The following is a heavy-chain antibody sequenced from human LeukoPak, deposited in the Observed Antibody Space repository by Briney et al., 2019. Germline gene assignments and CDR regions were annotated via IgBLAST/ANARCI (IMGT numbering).Heavy chain of an antibody. V-gene: IGHV4-39*01. Sequence: PGGSLRLSCAASGFTFNTYWMTWIRQPPGKGLEWIGSIYYSGSTYYNPSLKSRVTISVDTSKNQFSLKLSSVTAADTAVYYCARVRAAMAYFDYWGQGTLVTVSS. CDR2: IYYSGST. D-gene: IGHD5-18*01. CDR1: GFTFNTYW. J-gene: IGHJ4*02. CDR3: ARVRAAMAYFDY.